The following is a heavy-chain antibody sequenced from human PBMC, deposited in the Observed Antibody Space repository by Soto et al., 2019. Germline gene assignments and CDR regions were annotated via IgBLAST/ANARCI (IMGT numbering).Heavy chain of an antibody. Sequence: GGSLRLSCAASGFTFSSYAMSRVRQAPGKGLEWVSSIGTRSDIYYADSVKGRFTISRDNAKNSLSLQMNSMTAEDTAVYYCAREETAWPLAYGLDVWGQGTTVTVSS. D-gene: IGHD2-21*02. V-gene: IGHV3-21*04. J-gene: IGHJ6*02. CDR1: GFTFSSYA. CDR2: IGTRSDI. CDR3: AREETAWPLAYGLDV.